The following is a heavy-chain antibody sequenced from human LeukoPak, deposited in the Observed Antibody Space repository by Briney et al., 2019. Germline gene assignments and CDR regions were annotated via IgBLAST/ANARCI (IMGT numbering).Heavy chain of an antibody. CDR1: GFTFSSYA. CDR2: ISGSGGST. Sequence: GGSLRLSCAASGFTFSSYAMSWVRQAPGKGLEWVSAISGSGGSTYYADSVKGRFTTSRDTSKNTLYLQMNSLRAEDTAVYYCAKGRYSGSYYNGFDPWGQGTLVTVSS. V-gene: IGHV3-23*01. J-gene: IGHJ5*02. D-gene: IGHD1-26*01. CDR3: AKGRYSGSYYNGFDP.